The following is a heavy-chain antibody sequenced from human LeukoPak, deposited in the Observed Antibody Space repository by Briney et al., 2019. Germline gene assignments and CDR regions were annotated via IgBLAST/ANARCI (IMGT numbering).Heavy chain of an antibody. CDR1: GGSFSGYY. CDR2: IYYSGST. J-gene: IGHJ6*03. CDR3: AREAVTTSYYYYYMDV. Sequence: SETLSLTCAVYGGSFSGYYWSWIRQPPGKGLEWIGYIYYSGSTNYNPSLKSRVTISVDTSKNQFSLKLSSVTAADTAVYYCAREAVTTSYYYYYMDVWGKGTTVTVSS. D-gene: IGHD4-17*01. V-gene: IGHV4-59*01.